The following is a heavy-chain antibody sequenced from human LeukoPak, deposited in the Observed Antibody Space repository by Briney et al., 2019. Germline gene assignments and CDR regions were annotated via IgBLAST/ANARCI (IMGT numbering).Heavy chain of an antibody. V-gene: IGHV3-20*04. CDR1: GFTFDDYG. CDR3: ATFSGAHHKTFDS. J-gene: IGHJ4*02. D-gene: IGHD1-14*01. Sequence: GGSLRLSCAASGFTFDDYGMSWVRQAPGKGLEWVSGINWNGGSTSYADSVNGRFTISRDNAKNSLYLQMNTLRAEDTAIYYCATFSGAHHKTFDSWGQGTLVTVSS. CDR2: INWNGGST.